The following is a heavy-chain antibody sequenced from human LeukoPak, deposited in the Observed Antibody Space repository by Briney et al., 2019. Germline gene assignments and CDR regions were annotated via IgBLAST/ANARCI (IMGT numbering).Heavy chain of an antibody. CDR3: ASAGSAPYYFDY. CDR1: GYTFTNYT. J-gene: IGHJ4*02. Sequence: ASVKVSCKASGYTFTNYTISWVRQAPGQGLEWMGWISAYNGNTNYAQKLQGRVTMTTDTSTSTAYMELRSLRSDDTAVYYCASAGSAPYYFDYWGQGTLVTVSS. CDR2: ISAYNGNT. V-gene: IGHV1-18*01.